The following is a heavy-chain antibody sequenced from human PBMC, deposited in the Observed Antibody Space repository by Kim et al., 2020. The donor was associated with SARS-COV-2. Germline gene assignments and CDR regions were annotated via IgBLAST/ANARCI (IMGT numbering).Heavy chain of an antibody. V-gene: IGHV4-31*02. Sequence: PSLNGRVTKPVATSKNQFSLKLGSVTAADTAVYYCARDRVGGSYGAFDYWGQGTLVTVSS. J-gene: IGHJ4*02. D-gene: IGHD1-26*01. CDR3: ARDRVGGSYGAFDY.